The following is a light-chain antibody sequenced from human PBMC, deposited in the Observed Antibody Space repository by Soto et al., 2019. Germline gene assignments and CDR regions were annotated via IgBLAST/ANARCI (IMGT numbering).Light chain of an antibody. Sequence: DIEMTQSPSSLSASVGDRVTITCQASQDISNYLNWYQQQPGRDPKLLIYDASNLKTRVPSRFSRSGSGTDFTFTISILQPDYIATYCYQQYGNPPITFGQGTRLEIK. J-gene: IGKJ5*01. V-gene: IGKV1-33*01. CDR2: DAS. CDR1: QDISNY. CDR3: QQYGNPPIT.